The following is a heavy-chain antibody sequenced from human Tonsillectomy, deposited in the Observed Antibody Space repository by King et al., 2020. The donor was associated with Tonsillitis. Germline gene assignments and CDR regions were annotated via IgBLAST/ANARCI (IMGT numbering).Heavy chain of an antibody. CDR2: SRNKLNTYTP. D-gene: IGHD1-26*01. CDR3: AGVGMYSGSYAYDY. J-gene: IGHJ4*02. V-gene: IGHV3-72*01. CDR1: GFTFSNHF. Sequence: VQLVESGGGLVQSGGSLRLSCAVSGFTFSNHFMDWVRQAPGRGLEWLGRSRNKLNTYTPDYAASVKGNFTISRDDSKNSLYLQMKSLTTEDMCLYYCAGVGMYSGSYAYDYWGQGTLVTVSS.